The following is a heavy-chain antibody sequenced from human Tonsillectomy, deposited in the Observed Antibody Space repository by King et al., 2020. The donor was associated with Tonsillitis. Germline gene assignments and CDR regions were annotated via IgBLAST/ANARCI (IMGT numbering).Heavy chain of an antibody. CDR1: GFTFSNYA. CDR2: ILGSGGST. D-gene: IGHD4-17*01. CDR3: AKDLTTVTSHYFDC. Sequence: VQLVESGGGLVQPGGSLRLSCAFSGFTFSNYAMSWVRQAPGKGLDWSSVILGSGGSTNYADSVKGRFTISRDNSKNTLYLQMNSRRAEDTAVYYCAKDLTTVTSHYFDCWGQGTLVTVSS. J-gene: IGHJ4*02. V-gene: IGHV3-23*04.